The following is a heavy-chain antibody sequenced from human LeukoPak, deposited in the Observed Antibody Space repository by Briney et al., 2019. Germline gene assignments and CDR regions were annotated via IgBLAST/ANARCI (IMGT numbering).Heavy chain of an antibody. CDR1: GGSISSGSYY. Sequence: SETLSLTCTVSGGSISSGSYYWSWIRQPAGKGLEWIAYIHYSGNTKYNPSLKSRVTISVDTSKNQFSLKLSSVTAADTAVYYCAGNYGSGFYYGMDVWGKGTTVTVSS. CDR3: AGNYGSGFYYGMDV. V-gene: IGHV4-61*10. CDR2: IHYSGNT. J-gene: IGHJ6*04. D-gene: IGHD3-10*01.